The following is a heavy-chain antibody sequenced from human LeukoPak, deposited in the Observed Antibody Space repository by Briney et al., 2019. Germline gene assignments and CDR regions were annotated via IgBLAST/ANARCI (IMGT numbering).Heavy chain of an antibody. J-gene: IGHJ3*02. CDR2: ISYDGSDI. Sequence: PGRSLRLSCAASGFAFNNYAMHWVRQAPGKGLEWVAFISYDGSDIYYADSVKGRFTISRDNSKNTLYLQMNSLRVEDTAVYYCARFTIDAFDIWGQGTMVTVSS. D-gene: IGHD3-3*01. CDR3: ARFTIDAFDI. CDR1: GFAFNNYA. V-gene: IGHV3-30-3*01.